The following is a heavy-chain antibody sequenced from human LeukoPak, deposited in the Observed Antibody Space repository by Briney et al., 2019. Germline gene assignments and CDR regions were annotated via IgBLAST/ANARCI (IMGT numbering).Heavy chain of an antibody. Sequence: SETLSLTCTVSGGSISNYYWNWIRQPPGKGLEWIGYIYYTGNTNYDPSLKSRVTISVDTSKNQFSLKLSSVTAADTAVYYCARDRLQLQSWGQGTLVTVSS. V-gene: IGHV4-59*01. CDR3: ARDRLQLQS. CDR2: IYYTGNT. D-gene: IGHD1-1*01. J-gene: IGHJ5*02. CDR1: GGSISNYY.